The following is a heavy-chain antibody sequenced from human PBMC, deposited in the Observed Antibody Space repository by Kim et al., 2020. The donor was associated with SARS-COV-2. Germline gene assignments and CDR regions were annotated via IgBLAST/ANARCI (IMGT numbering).Heavy chain of an antibody. CDR2: IYYSGST. CDR1: GGSISSYY. D-gene: IGHD3-3*01. V-gene: IGHV4-59*01. J-gene: IGHJ4*02. CDR3: ARVASRTYYDFWSGYYFDY. Sequence: SETLSLTCTVSGGSISSYYWSWIRQPPGKGLEWIGYIYYSGSTNYNPSLKSRVTISVDTSKNQFSLKLSSVTAADTAVYYCARVASRTYYDFWSGYYFDYWGQGTLVTVSS.